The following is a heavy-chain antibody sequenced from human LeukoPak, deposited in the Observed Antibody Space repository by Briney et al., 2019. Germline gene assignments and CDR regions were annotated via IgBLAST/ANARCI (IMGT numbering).Heavy chain of an antibody. CDR2: IIPIFGTA. D-gene: IGHD6-19*01. CDR3: ARDRYSSGHDAFDI. V-gene: IGHV1-69*13. Sequence: SVKVSCKASGGTFSSYAISWVRQAPGQGLEWMGGIIPIFGTANYAQKFQGRVTITADESTSTAYMELSSLRSEDTAVYYCARDRYSSGHDAFDIWGQGTMVTVSS. CDR1: GGTFSSYA. J-gene: IGHJ3*02.